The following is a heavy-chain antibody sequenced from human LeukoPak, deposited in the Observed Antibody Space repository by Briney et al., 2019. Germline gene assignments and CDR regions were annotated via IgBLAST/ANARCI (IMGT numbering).Heavy chain of an antibody. CDR3: ARKFLGSRGYYFDY. D-gene: IGHD3-10*01. CDR2: INPHSGGT. CDR1: GYIFTGYY. V-gene: IGHV1-2*02. J-gene: IGHJ4*02. Sequence: GASVKVSCKASGYIFTGYYLHWVRQAPGQGLEWMGWINPHSGGTNYAQKFQGRVTMTRNTSIRTAYMELSSLRSEDTAVYYCARKFLGSRGYYFDYWGQGTLVTVSS.